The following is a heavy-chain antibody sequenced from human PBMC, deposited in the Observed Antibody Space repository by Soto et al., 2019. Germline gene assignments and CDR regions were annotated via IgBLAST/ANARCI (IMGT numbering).Heavy chain of an antibody. CDR2: ISYDGSNK. J-gene: IGHJ4*02. D-gene: IGHD4-17*01. V-gene: IGHV3-30*03. Sequence: QVQLVESGGGVVQPGRSLRLSCAASGFTFSSYGMHWVRQAPGKGLEWVAVISYDGSNKYYADSVKGRFTISRDNSKNSLYLQMNRLRAEDTAVYYCARHNGGYWGQGTLVTVSS. CDR1: GFTFSSYG. CDR3: ARHNGGY.